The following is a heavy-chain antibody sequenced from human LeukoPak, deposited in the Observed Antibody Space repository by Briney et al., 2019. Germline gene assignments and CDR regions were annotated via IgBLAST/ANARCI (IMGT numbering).Heavy chain of an antibody. CDR1: GGSISSGGYS. V-gene: IGHV4-30-2*01. D-gene: IGHD4-17*01. CDR2: IYHSGST. CDR3: ARAIIYGDHKDGQNLGHAFDI. J-gene: IGHJ3*02. Sequence: SQTLSLTCTVSGGSISSGGYSWSWIRQPPGKGLEWIGYIYHSGSTYYNPSLKSRVTISVDRSKNQFSLKLSSVTAADTAVYYCARAIIYGDHKDGQNLGHAFDIWGQGTMVTVSS.